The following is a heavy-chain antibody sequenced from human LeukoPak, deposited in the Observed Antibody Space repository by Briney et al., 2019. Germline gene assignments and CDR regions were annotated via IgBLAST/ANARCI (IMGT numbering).Heavy chain of an antibody. CDR3: ARECLDYGDYVPINGMDV. V-gene: IGHV4-34*01. Sequence: SSGTLSLTCAVYGGSFSGYYWSWIRQPPGKGLEWVGEINHSGSTNYNPSLKSRVTISVDTSKNQFSLKLSSVTAADTAVYYCARECLDYGDYVPINGMDVWGQGTTVTVSS. CDR1: GGSFSGYY. J-gene: IGHJ6*02. D-gene: IGHD4-17*01. CDR2: INHSGST.